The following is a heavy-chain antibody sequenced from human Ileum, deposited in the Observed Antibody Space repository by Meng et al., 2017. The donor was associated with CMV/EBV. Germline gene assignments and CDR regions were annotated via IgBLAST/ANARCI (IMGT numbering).Heavy chain of an antibody. V-gene: IGHV4-4*01. J-gene: IGHJ4*02. CDR1: GDSFSSDVW. CDR2: MHHGGTT. CDR3: GRNGYYSLDY. Sequence: SLTCAVSGDSFSSDVWWSWVRQSPGKGLEWIGEMHHGGTTTYNPSFKSRVTISLDGSKTEFSLKLSSPTAADTAMYFCGRNGYYSLDYWGQGTLVTVSS. D-gene: IGHD3-22*01.